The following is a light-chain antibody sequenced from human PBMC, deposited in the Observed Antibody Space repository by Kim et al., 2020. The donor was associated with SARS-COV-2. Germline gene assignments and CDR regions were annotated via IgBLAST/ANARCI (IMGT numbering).Light chain of an antibody. V-gene: IGLV1-44*01. CDR2: STD. CDR3: AAWDDSLNGVV. J-gene: IGLJ2*01. CDR1: RFNIGSDT. Sequence: GQRGTIYGSGSRFNIGSDTGNWYQHLPGTAPKLLIYSTDQRPSGVPDRFSGSKSGTSASLAISGLQSEDEGDYYCAAWDDSLNGVVFGGGTQLTVL.